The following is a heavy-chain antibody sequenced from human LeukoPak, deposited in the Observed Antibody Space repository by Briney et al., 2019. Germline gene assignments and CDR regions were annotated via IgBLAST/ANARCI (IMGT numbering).Heavy chain of an antibody. J-gene: IGHJ3*02. D-gene: IGHD3-22*01. V-gene: IGHV1-58*01. CDR1: GFTFSNSA. Sequence: ASVKVSFKASGFTFSNSAVHWVRQARGQRLEWIGWIVVGSGTTNHAQKFQERVTITRDMSTSTAYMELSSLRSEDTAVYYCAAPSSGYSTYDAVDIWGQGTMVTVSS. CDR3: AAPSSGYSTYDAVDI. CDR2: IVVGSGTT.